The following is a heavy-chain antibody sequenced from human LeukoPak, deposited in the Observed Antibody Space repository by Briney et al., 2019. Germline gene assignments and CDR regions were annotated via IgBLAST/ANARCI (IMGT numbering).Heavy chain of an antibody. V-gene: IGHV3-43D*03. J-gene: IGHJ6*03. CDR2: ISWDGGST. Sequence: PGGSLRLSCAASGFTFDDYAMHWVRQAPGKGLEWVSLISWDGGSTYYADSVKGRFTISRDNSKNSLYLQMNSLRAEDTALYYCAKDGRYGPSGYYYYYMDVWGKGTTVTVSS. D-gene: IGHD5-18*01. CDR1: GFTFDDYA. CDR3: AKDGRYGPSGYYYYYMDV.